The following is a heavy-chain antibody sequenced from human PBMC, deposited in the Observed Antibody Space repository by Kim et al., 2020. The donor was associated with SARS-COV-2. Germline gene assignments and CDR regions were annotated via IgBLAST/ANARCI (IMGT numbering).Heavy chain of an antibody. J-gene: IGHJ6*02. CDR2: ISYDGSNK. CDR3: AKNFPVDSSSWITGLIYYYGMDV. V-gene: IGHV3-30*18. CDR1: GFTFSSYG. D-gene: IGHD6-13*01. Sequence: GGSLRLSCAASGFTFSSYGMHWVRQAPGKGLEWVAVISYDGSNKYYADSVKGRFTISRDNSKNTLYLQMNSLRAEDTAVYYCAKNFPVDSSSWITGLIYYYGMDVWGQGTTVTVSS.